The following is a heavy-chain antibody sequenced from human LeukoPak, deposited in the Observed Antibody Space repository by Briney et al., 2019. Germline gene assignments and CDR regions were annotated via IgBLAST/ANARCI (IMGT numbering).Heavy chain of an antibody. Sequence: SETLSLTCSVSGGSISSYYWSWIRQPPGKGLEWIGYIYDSGSTNYNPSLKSRVTISVDTSKNQFSLKLSSVTAADTAVYYCARGYSSSWSAEYFQHCGQGTLVTVSS. J-gene: IGHJ1*01. D-gene: IGHD6-13*01. CDR3: ARGYSSSWSAEYFQH. V-gene: IGHV4-59*12. CDR2: IYDSGST. CDR1: GGSISSYY.